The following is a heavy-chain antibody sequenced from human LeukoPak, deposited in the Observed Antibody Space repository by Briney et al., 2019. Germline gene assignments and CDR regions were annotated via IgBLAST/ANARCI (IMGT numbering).Heavy chain of an antibody. D-gene: IGHD3-10*02. CDR3: AELGITMIGGV. Sequence: GGSLRLSCAASGFTFSSYWMSWVRQAPGKGLEWVSYISSSGSTIYYADSVKGRFTISRDNAKNSLYLQMNSLRAENTAVYYCAELGITMIGGVWGKGTTVTISS. J-gene: IGHJ6*04. CDR1: GFTFSSYW. CDR2: ISSSGSTI. V-gene: IGHV3-48*04.